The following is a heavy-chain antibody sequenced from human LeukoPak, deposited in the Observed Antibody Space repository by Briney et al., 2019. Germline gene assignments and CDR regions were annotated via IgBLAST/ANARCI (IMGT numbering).Heavy chain of an antibody. CDR2: IIPILGIA. D-gene: IGHD2-2*01. J-gene: IGHJ4*02. V-gene: IGHV1-69*04. CDR1: GGTFSSYT. Sequence: SSVKVSCKASGGTFSSYTISWVRQAPGQGLEWMGRIIPILGIANYAQKFQGRVTITADKSTSTAYMELSSLRSEDTAVYYCARESSLSQGVPFDYRGQGTLVTVSS. CDR3: ARESSLSQGVPFDY.